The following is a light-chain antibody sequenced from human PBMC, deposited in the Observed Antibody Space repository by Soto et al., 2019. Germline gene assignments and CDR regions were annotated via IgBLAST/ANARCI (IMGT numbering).Light chain of an antibody. V-gene: IGKV3D-7*01. J-gene: IGKJ1*01. Sequence: EIVLTQSPGTLSLSPGEIATLSFMASQSVSSSYLSWYQQKPGQAPRLLIYGATTRATGIPARFSGSGSGTDFTLTISSLQPEDFATYYCLQDYNYPRTFGQGTKVDIK. CDR3: LQDYNYPRT. CDR2: GAT. CDR1: QSVSSSY.